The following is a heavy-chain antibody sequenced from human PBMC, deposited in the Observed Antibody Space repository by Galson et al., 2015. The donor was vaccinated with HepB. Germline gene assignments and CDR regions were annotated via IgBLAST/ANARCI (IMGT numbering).Heavy chain of an antibody. D-gene: IGHD5-18*01. Sequence: SLTCTVSGGSISSGGYYWSWIRQHPGKGLEWIGYIYYSGSTYYNPSLKSRVTISVDTSKNQFSLKLSSVTAADTAVYYCARDFTQYSYGSRFVGYFDYWGQGTLVTVSS. CDR2: IYYSGST. CDR3: ARDFTQYSYGSRFVGYFDY. V-gene: IGHV4-31*03. J-gene: IGHJ4*02. CDR1: GGSISSGGYY.